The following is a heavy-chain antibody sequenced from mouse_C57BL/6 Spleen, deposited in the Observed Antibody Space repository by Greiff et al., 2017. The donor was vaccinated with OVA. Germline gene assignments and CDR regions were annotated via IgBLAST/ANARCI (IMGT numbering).Heavy chain of an antibody. CDR2: IDPSDSGT. CDR3: ARVDDGYPYYFDY. D-gene: IGHD2-3*01. CDR1: GYTFTSYW. Sequence: QVQLQQPGAELVRPGSSVKLSCKASGYTFTSYWMHWVKQRPIQGLEWIGNIDPSDSGTHYNQKFKDKATLTVDKSSSTAYMQLSSLTSEDSAVYYCARVDDGYPYYFDYWGQGTTLTVSS. J-gene: IGHJ2*01. V-gene: IGHV1-52*01.